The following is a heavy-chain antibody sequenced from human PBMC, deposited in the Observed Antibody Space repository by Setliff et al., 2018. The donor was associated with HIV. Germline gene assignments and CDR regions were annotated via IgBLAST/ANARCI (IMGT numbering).Heavy chain of an antibody. Sequence: SETLSLTCTVSGGSISSGSYSWSWIRQPAGKGLEWIGRIFSSGSTSYNSSLKSRVTMSVDTSKNQFSLRLTSVTAADTGVYYCARHRDPPGTSWIYYYYYMDLWGEGTTVTVSS. CDR3: ARHRDPPGTSWIYYYYYMDL. J-gene: IGHJ6*03. CDR2: IFSSGST. D-gene: IGHD6-13*01. V-gene: IGHV4-61*02. CDR1: GGSISSGSYS.